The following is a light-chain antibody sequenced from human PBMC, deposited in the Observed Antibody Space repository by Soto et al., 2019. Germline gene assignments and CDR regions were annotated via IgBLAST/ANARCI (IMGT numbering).Light chain of an antibody. J-gene: IGKJ1*01. V-gene: IGKV4-1*01. CDR1: QSVLYSSNNKNY. CDR2: WAS. CDR3: QQYYRIPRT. Sequence: DILMTPSPYSLSVSLGARATINCKSSQSVLYSSNNKNYLAWYQQKPGQPPKLLIYWASTRESGVPDRFSGSGSGTDFTLTISSLQAEDVAVYYCQQYYRIPRTFGQGTKVDI.